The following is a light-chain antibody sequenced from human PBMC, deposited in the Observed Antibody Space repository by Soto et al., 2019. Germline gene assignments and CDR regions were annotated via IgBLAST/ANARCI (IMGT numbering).Light chain of an antibody. Sequence: EIVLTQSPGTLSLSPGERATLSGRASQSVRSNFLAWYQQKPGQAPRLLIYGASNRATGIPDRFSGSGSGTDFTLTITRLEPEDFAMYYCQRYDSFRTFGQGTQVEI. CDR1: QSVRSNF. CDR2: GAS. J-gene: IGKJ1*01. CDR3: QRYDSFRT. V-gene: IGKV3-20*01.